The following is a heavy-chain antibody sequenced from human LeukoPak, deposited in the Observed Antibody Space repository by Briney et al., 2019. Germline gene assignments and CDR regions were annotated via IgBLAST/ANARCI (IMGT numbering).Heavy chain of an antibody. D-gene: IGHD1-26*01. CDR1: DDSITMYY. Sequence: SETLSLTCSVSDDSITMYYWAWIRQPPGKGLEWIGYVDHTGSTNFNPSLNGRVSISRDTTKNLFSLRLRSVTAADTAVYYCARGHRGGGSYSYYYYYMGVWGKGTTVTVSS. V-gene: IGHV4-59*01. CDR2: VDHTGST. CDR3: ARGHRGGGSYSYYYYYMGV. J-gene: IGHJ6*03.